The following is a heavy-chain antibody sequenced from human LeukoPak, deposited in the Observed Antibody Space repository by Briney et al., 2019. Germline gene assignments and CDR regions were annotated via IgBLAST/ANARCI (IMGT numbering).Heavy chain of an antibody. J-gene: IGHJ1*01. V-gene: IGHV3-21*01. CDR3: ARDLSTSSTAYFQH. Sequence: PGGSLRLSCAASGFTFSSYSMNWVRQAPGKGLEWVSSISSSSTYIYYAGSVKGRFTISRDNAKNSLYLQMNSLRAEDTAVYYCARDLSTSSTAYFQHWGQGTLVTVSS. D-gene: IGHD6-6*01. CDR2: ISSSSTYI. CDR1: GFTFSSYS.